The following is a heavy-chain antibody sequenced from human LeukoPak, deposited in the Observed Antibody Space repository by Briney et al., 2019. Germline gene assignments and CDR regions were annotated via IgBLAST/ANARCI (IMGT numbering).Heavy chain of an antibody. CDR3: ARGALLWFGELYGY. D-gene: IGHD3-10*01. J-gene: IGHJ4*02. CDR1: GFTFRSYS. V-gene: IGHV3-21*01. Sequence: GGSLRLSCAASGFTFRSYSMNWVRQAPGKGLEWVSSISSSSSYIYYADSVKGRFTISRDNAKNSLYLQMNSLRAEDTAVYYCARGALLWFGELYGYWGQGTLVTVSS. CDR2: ISSSSSYI.